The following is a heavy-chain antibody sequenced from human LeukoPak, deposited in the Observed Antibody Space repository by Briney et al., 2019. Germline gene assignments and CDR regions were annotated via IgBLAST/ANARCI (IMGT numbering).Heavy chain of an antibody. D-gene: IGHD2-2*01. Sequence: ASVNVSCKASGYTFTGYYMHWVRQAPGQGLEWMGWINPNSGGTNYAQKFQGRVTITTDESTSTAYMELSSLRSEDTAVYYCARVSCSSTSCYPNWFDPWGQGTLVTVSS. CDR2: INPNSGGT. V-gene: IGHV1-2*02. J-gene: IGHJ5*02. CDR3: ARVSCSSTSCYPNWFDP. CDR1: GYTFTGYY.